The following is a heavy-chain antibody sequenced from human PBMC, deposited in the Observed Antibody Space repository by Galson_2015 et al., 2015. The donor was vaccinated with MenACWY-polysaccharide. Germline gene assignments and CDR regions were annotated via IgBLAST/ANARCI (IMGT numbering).Heavy chain of an antibody. CDR2: ISWNSDNI. CDR3: AKGAQRGYDHYFDH. CDR1: GFTFDGYA. V-gene: IGHV3-9*01. Sequence: SLRLSCAASGFTFDGYAMHWVRHAPGKGLEWVSGISWNSDNIGYANSVRGRFTIPRDYAKNSLDLEMNSLRVEDTAFYYCAKGAQRGYDHYFDHWGQGILVTVSS. D-gene: IGHD5-12*01. J-gene: IGHJ4*02.